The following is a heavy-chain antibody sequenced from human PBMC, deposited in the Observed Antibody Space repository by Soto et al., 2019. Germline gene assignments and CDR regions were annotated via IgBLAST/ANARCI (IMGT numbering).Heavy chain of an antibody. CDR3: AKFSANSMFDISSAPDY. V-gene: IGHV3-23*01. J-gene: IGHJ4*02. CDR1: GFAFSNYA. CDR2: ISGSGGNT. Sequence: EMQLLESGGGLVQPGGSLRLSCAASGFAFSNYALTWVRQAPGKGLEWVSTISGSGGNTYYADSVKGRFTISRDNSNTLYLQMNSLRVEDTAVYYSAKFSANSMFDISSAPDYWGRGTLVTV. D-gene: IGHD3-10*02.